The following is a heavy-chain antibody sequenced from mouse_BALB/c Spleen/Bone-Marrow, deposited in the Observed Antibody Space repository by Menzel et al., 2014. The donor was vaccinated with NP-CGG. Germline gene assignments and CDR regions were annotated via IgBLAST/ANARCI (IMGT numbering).Heavy chain of an antibody. CDR1: GFDFSGFW. J-gene: IGHJ3*01. D-gene: IGHD2-3*01. Sequence: EVQLQQSGGGLVQPGRSLKLSCAASGFDFSGFWMGWVRQAPGKGLEWIGEINPDSSTINYTPSLKDRFIISRDNAKNTLYLQMSKVRSEDTALYYCARLGYYGGFAYWGQGILVTVSA. CDR2: INPDSSTI. CDR3: ARLGYYGGFAY. V-gene: IGHV4-1*02.